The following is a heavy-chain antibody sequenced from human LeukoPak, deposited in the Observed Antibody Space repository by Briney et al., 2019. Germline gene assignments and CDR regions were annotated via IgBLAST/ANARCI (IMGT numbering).Heavy chain of an antibody. J-gene: IGHJ6*03. Sequence: ASVKVSCKVSGYTLSEFSIHWVRQTPGKGLEWMGGFDPEGDETAYPQKFQGRVTMTEDTSTDTAYMELTNLRSEDTAVYYCATGSGPLHHFYMDVWGKGTTVTVSS. V-gene: IGHV1-24*01. CDR1: GYTLSEFS. D-gene: IGHD3-3*01. CDR3: ATGSGPLHHFYMDV. CDR2: FDPEGDET.